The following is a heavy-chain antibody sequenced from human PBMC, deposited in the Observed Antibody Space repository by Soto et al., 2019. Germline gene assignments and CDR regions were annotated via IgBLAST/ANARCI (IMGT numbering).Heavy chain of an antibody. V-gene: IGHV4-31*03. CDR1: GVSISSGGYY. J-gene: IGHJ3*02. Sequence: SETRSLTCTVSGVSISSGGYYWSCIPQHPGKGLEWIGYIYYRRNTYYNPTLKSRVTISVDTSKNQFSLKPSSVPAEDTAVYYCARLYPPDDFLTCSQIYAFDIWGQGTMVTV. CDR3: ARLYPPDDFLTCSQIYAFDI. D-gene: IGHD3-9*01. CDR2: IYYRRNT.